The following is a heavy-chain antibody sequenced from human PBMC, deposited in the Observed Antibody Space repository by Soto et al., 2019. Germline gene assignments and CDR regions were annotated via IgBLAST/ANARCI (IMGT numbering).Heavy chain of an antibody. V-gene: IGHV4-39*02. CDR3: AREQAPPADVYNFGH. Sequence: SETLSLTCSVSGGSISSSVYYWGWIRQPPGKGLEWIGSIKFSRSTSYNPSLTSRVTIAIDTSKNQFSLKLSSVTAADTAVYYCAREQAPPADVYNFGHWGLGTPVTVTS. CDR2: IKFSRST. J-gene: IGHJ4*02. CDR1: GGSISSSVYY. D-gene: IGHD1-1*01.